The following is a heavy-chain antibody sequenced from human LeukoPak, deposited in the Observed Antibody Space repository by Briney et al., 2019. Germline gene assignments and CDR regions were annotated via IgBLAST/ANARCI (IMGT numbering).Heavy chain of an antibody. V-gene: IGHV3-30*02. D-gene: IGHD2-2*02. Sequence: RAGGSLRLSCAAPGFTFSSYGMDWVRQAPGKGLEWVAFIRYDGSNKYYADSVKGRFTISRDNSKNTLYLQMNSLGAEDTAVYYCAKDCVMYCSSTSCYIGAFDIWGQGTMVTVSS. CDR2: IRYDGSNK. CDR3: AKDCVMYCSSTSCYIGAFDI. CDR1: GFTFSSYG. J-gene: IGHJ3*02.